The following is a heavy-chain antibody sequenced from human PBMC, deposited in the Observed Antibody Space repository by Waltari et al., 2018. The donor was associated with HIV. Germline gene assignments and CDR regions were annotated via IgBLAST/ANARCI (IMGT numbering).Heavy chain of an antibody. D-gene: IGHD4-17*01. CDR3: TRGLALHIAAPGADV. CDR1: GYKLVNHD. V-gene: IGHV1-8*01. Sequence: QSPTEVRRPGASVRVSCRIPGYKLVNHDITWLRQAAGEGLEWRSCINPNTEDTHSLEKYRAILTLTRNISAATASLDLTNLTRDDTATYYCTRGLALHIAAPGADVWGQGTTVIV. CDR2: INPNTEDT. J-gene: IGHJ6*02.